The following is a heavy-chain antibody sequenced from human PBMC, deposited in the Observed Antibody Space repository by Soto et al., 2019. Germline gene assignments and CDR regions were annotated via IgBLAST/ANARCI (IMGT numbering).Heavy chain of an antibody. CDR1: GGTFSSYT. V-gene: IGHV1-69*02. CDR2: IIPILGIA. J-gene: IGHJ4*02. CDR3: ARGPQYCGGDCYVDY. Sequence: QVQLVQSGAEVKKPGSSVKVSCKASGGTFSSYTISWVRQAHGQGLEWMGRIIPILGIANYAQKFQGRVTITADKSTSTAYMELSSLRSEDTAVYYCARGPQYCGGDCYVDYWGQGTLVTVSS. D-gene: IGHD2-21*02.